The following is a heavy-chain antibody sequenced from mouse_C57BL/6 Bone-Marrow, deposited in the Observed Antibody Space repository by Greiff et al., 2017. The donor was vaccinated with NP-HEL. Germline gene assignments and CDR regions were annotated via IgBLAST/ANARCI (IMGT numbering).Heavy chain of an antibody. Sequence: QVQLQQPGAELVRPGSSVKLSCKASGYTFTSYWMHWVKQRPIQGLEWIGNIDPSDSETHYNQKFKDKATLTVDKSSSTAYMQLSSLTSEDSAVYYCASSRWDEVYFDYWGQGTTLTVSS. J-gene: IGHJ2*01. V-gene: IGHV1-52*01. CDR1: GYTFTSYW. CDR3: ASSRWDEVYFDY. D-gene: IGHD4-1*01. CDR2: IDPSDSET.